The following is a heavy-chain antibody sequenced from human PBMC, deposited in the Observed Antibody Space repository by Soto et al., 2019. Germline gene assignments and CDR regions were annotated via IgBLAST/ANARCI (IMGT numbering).Heavy chain of an antibody. Sequence: SQTLSLTFAISGDSVSSNTAAWNWIRSSPSRGLEWLGRTYYRSNWRHDYAVSVKSRVTVNPDTSKNHFSLRLNSVTPDDTAVYYCARGVAGSGFDLWGQGTLVTVSS. CDR3: ARGVAGSGFDL. D-gene: IGHD6-19*01. CDR2: TYYRSNWRH. CDR1: GDSVSSNTAA. J-gene: IGHJ4*02. V-gene: IGHV6-1*01.